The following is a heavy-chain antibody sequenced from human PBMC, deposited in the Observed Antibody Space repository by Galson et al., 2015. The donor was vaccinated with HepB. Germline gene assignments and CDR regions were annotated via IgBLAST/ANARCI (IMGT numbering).Heavy chain of an antibody. CDR1: GFTFSSYS. V-gene: IGHV3-48*02. J-gene: IGHJ2*01. CDR3: ARDPLSYGSGSYYTPKQDWYFDL. D-gene: IGHD3-10*01. CDR2: ISSSSSTI. Sequence: SLRLSCAASGFTFSSYSMNWVRQAPGKGLEWVSYISSSSSTIYYADSVKGRFTISRDNAKNSLYMQMNSLRDEDTAVYYCARDPLSYGSGSYYTPKQDWYFDLWGRCTLVTVSS.